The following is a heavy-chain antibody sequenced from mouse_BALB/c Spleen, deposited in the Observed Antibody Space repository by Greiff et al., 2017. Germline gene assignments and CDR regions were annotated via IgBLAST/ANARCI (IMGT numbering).Heavy chain of an antibody. J-gene: IGHJ2*01. CDR3: ARGVTTVVDY. Sequence: QVQLQQSGAELVKPGASVKLSCKASGYTFTSYWMHWVKQRPGQGLEWIGEINPSNGRTNYNEKFKSKATLTVDKSSSTAYMQLSSLTSEDSAVYYCARGVTTVVDYWGQGTTLTVSA. D-gene: IGHD1-1*01. CDR2: INPSNGRT. CDR1: GYTFTSYW. V-gene: IGHV1S81*02.